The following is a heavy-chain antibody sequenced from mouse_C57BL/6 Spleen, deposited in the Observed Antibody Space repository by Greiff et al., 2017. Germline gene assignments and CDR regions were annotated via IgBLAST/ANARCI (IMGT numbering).Heavy chain of an antibody. CDR2: IDPSDSYT. CDR3: ARPFYYGSSFDY. Sequence: QVQLQQPGAELVRPGTSVKLSCKASGYTFTSYWMHWVKQRPGQGLERIGVIDPSDSYTNYNQKFKGKATLTVDTSSSTAYMQLSSLTSEDSAVYYCARPFYYGSSFDYWGQGTTLTVSS. D-gene: IGHD1-1*01. V-gene: IGHV1-59*01. J-gene: IGHJ2*01. CDR1: GYTFTSYW.